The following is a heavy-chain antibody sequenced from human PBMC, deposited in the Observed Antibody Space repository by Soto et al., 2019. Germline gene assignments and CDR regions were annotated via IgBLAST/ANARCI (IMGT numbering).Heavy chain of an antibody. CDR1: GFTFGTYW. J-gene: IGHJ4*02. CDR3: ARDSGYSYGPLDY. V-gene: IGHV3-74*01. D-gene: IGHD5-18*01. CDR2: INSDGSST. Sequence: PGGSRTLACPASGFTFGTYWMYWVSQAQGKGLVWVSRINSDGSSTDYADSVKGRVTISRDNAKNTLNLQMNSLRAEDTAVYYCARDSGYSYGPLDYWGQGTLVTVSS.